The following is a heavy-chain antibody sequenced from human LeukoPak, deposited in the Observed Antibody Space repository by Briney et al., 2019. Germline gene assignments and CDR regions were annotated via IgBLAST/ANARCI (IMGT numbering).Heavy chain of an antibody. CDR1: GYTFTSYG. D-gene: IGHD3-9*01. CDR3: ARDLERYYDIEGRSGY. V-gene: IGHV1-18*01. Sequence: ASVKVSCKTSGYTFTSYGINWVRQAPGQGLEWMGRISAHNGNANYAQKFQGRVTMTTDTLATTAYMELRSLRSDDTAVYYCARDLERYYDIEGRSGYWGQGTLVTVSS. CDR2: ISAHNGNA. J-gene: IGHJ4*02.